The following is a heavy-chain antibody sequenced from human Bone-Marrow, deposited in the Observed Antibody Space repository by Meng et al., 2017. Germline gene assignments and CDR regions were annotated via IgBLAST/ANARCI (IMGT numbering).Heavy chain of an antibody. V-gene: IGHV4-59*12. CDR3: ARDGHVLLWFGELPNPFFDY. D-gene: IGHD3-10*01. CDR1: GASIIAYY. CDR2: IYYSGST. Sequence: SETLSLTCTVSGASIIAYYWTWIRQPPGKGLEWIGFIYYSGSTYYNPSLKSRVTISVDTSKNQFSLKLSSVTAADTAVYYCARDGHVLLWFGELPNPFFDYWGQGTLVTVSS. J-gene: IGHJ4*02.